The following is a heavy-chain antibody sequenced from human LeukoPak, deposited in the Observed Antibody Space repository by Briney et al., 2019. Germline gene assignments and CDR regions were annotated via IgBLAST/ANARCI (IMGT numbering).Heavy chain of an antibody. CDR3: ARQQQLAIDY. Sequence: ASVTVSCKASGYTFTGYYMHWVRQAPGQGLEWMGWINPNTGDTSYAQKFQGRVTMTRDTSISTAYMEVSRLTSDDTAVYYCARQQQLAIDYWGQGTLVTVSS. J-gene: IGHJ4*02. CDR2: INPNTGDT. CDR1: GYTFTGYY. V-gene: IGHV1-2*02. D-gene: IGHD6-13*01.